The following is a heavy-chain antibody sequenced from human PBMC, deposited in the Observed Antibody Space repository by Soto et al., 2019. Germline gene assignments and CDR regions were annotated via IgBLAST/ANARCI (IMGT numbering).Heavy chain of an antibody. D-gene: IGHD6-6*01. CDR2: ISGSGGST. V-gene: IGHV3-23*01. CDR3: AKDRRYSSSSGSNGIFDY. J-gene: IGHJ4*02. CDR1: GFNFSSYA. Sequence: GGSLRLSCAASGFNFSSYALSWVRQAPGKGLEWVSAISGSGGSTYYADSVKGRFTISRDNSKNTLYLQMNSLRAEDTAVYYCAKDRRYSSSSGSNGIFDYWGQGTLVTVS.